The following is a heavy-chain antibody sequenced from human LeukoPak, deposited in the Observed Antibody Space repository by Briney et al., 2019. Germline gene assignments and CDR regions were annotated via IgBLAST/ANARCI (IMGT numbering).Heavy chain of an antibody. J-gene: IGHJ4*02. Sequence: SETLSLTCAVYGGSFSGYSWNWIRQPPVKGLEWIGEINHSGGTNYNPSLKSRVTMSVDTSKNQFSLKLSSVTAADTAVYYCARGRCSGGSCYYFDYWGQGTLVTVSS. CDR3: ARGRCSGGSCYYFDY. CDR2: INHSGGT. D-gene: IGHD2-15*01. V-gene: IGHV4-34*01. CDR1: GGSFSGYS.